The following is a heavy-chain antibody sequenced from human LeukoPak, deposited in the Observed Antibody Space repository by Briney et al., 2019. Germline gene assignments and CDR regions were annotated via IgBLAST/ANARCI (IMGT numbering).Heavy chain of an antibody. CDR2: VKYDGSEK. V-gene: IGHV3-7*04. J-gene: IGHJ4*02. CDR3: ARGRHFGSGTHYMAFYSDS. CDR1: GFTFNDYW. Sequence: GGSLRLSCAASGFTFNDYWMNWVRQAPGKGLEWVANVKYDGSEKYYVDSVKGRFTISRDNAKNSLYLQMNSLRAEDTAVYYCARGRHFGSGTHYMAFYSDSWGQGTLVTVSS. D-gene: IGHD3-10*01.